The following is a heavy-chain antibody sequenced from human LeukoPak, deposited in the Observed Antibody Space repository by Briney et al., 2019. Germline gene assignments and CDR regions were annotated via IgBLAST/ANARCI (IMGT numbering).Heavy chain of an antibody. D-gene: IGHD6-19*01. CDR1: GFTFASCA. V-gene: IGHV3-23*01. J-gene: IGHJ4*02. Sequence: QPGGSLRLSCSASGFTFASCAVSWVRQAPGKGLEWVSGLNGGGGGASYADSVKGRFTISRDNSKNTLYLQMNSLRAEDTAVYYCAKDYSSAYWGQGTLVTVSS. CDR3: AKDYSSAY. CDR2: LNGGGGGA.